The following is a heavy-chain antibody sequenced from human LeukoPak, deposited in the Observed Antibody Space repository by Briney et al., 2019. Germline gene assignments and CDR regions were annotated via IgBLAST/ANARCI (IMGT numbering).Heavy chain of an antibody. D-gene: IGHD2-21*01. J-gene: IGHJ4*02. CDR2: IYDRLRT. CDR1: GGSISNYY. V-gene: IGHV4-59*08. CDR3: ARLKTWGGTQPYDY. Sequence: SETLSLTCTVSGGSISNYYWSWVRQPPGKGLEWIGYIYDRLRTSYNPSLKSRVTISVDTSKNQFSPELRSVTAADTAVYYCARLKTWGGTQPYDYWGQGTLVTVSS.